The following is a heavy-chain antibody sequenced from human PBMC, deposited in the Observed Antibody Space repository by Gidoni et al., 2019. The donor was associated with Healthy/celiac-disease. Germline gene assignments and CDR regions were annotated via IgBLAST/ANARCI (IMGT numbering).Heavy chain of an antibody. Sequence: QVQLVQSGAEVKKPGASVKVSCKASGYTFTSYYMHWVRQAPGQGLEWMGIINPSGGSTSYAQKFQGRVTMTRDTSTSTVYMELSSLRSEDTAVYYCARDLNVCSSTSCSRGYYGMDVWGQGTTVTVSS. J-gene: IGHJ6*02. V-gene: IGHV1-46*01. CDR3: ARDLNVCSSTSCSRGYYGMDV. CDR1: GYTFTSYY. CDR2: INPSGGST. D-gene: IGHD2-2*01.